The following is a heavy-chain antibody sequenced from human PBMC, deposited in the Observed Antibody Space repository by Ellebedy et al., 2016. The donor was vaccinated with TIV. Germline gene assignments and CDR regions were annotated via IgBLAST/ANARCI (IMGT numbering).Heavy chain of an antibody. Sequence: PGGSLRLSCKGSGYSFTSYWIGWVRQMPGKGLEWMGIIDPGDSDTRYSPSFQGQVTISADKSISTAYLQWSSLKASDTAMYYCARRQGYSGSFYFDYWGQGTLVTVSS. V-gene: IGHV5-51*01. D-gene: IGHD1-26*01. CDR2: IDPGDSDT. J-gene: IGHJ4*02. CDR3: ARRQGYSGSFYFDY. CDR1: GYSFTSYW.